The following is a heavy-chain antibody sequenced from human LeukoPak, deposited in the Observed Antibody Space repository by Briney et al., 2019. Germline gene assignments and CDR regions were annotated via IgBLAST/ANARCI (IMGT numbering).Heavy chain of an antibody. CDR2: IYTSGST. CDR3: ARETCSSTSCYFDY. D-gene: IGHD2-2*01. V-gene: IGHV4-61*02. CDR1: GGSISSGSYY. Sequence: SQTLSLTCTVSGGSISSGSYYWRWLRQPAGKGLEWIGRIYTSGSTNYNPSLKSRVTISVDTSKNQFSLKLSSVTAADTAVYYCARETCSSTSCYFDYWGQGTLVTVSS. J-gene: IGHJ4*02.